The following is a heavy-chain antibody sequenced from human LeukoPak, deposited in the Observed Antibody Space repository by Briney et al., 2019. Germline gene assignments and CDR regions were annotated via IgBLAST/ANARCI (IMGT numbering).Heavy chain of an antibody. Sequence: GGSLRLSCAVSGVTLTSAWMSWVRQAPGKGLEWVGRIKGKTAAGAPDYVASVKGRFTISRDDSKNTLFLQLNSLKTEDTAVYYCLTGDYDFWSGFYSPNHYFDYWGQGTLVTVSS. CDR3: LTGDYDFWSGFYSPNHYFDY. CDR1: GVTLTSAW. D-gene: IGHD3-3*01. CDR2: IKGKTAAGAP. V-gene: IGHV3-15*01. J-gene: IGHJ4*02.